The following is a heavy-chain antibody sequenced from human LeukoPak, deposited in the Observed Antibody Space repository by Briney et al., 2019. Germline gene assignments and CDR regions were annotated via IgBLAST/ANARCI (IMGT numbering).Heavy chain of an antibody. CDR1: GYTFTSYG. CDR2: ISAYNGNT. D-gene: IGHD3-10*01. V-gene: IGHV1-18*01. J-gene: IGHJ4*02. CDR3: ARDTYGSGSYNSDY. Sequence: ASVKVSCNASGYTFTSYGISWVRQAPGQGLEWMGWISAYNGNTNYAQKLQGRVTMTTDTSTSTAYMELRSLRSDDTAVYYCARDTYGSGSYNSDYWGQGTLVTVSS.